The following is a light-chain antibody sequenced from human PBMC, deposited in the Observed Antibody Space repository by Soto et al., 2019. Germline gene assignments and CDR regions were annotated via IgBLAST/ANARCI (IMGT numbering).Light chain of an antibody. CDR3: QQYNNWPLT. CDR2: GAS. J-gene: IGKJ4*01. CDR1: QSVSSY. V-gene: IGKV3-15*01. Sequence: EIVMTQSPATLSVSPWERVTLSCRASQSVSSYLAWYQQKPGQAPRLLIYGASTRATGIPARFTGSGSGTEFTLTISSLQSEDFAVYYCQQYNNWPLTFGGGTKVDIK.